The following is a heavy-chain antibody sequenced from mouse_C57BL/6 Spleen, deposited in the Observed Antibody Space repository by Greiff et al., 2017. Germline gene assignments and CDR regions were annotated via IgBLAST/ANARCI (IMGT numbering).Heavy chain of an antibody. CDR1: GYTFTDYY. V-gene: IGHV1-76*01. CDR2: IYPGSGNT. D-gene: IGHD2-5*01. J-gene: IGHJ2*01. CDR3: ARYSNYEDYFDY. Sequence: QVHVKQSGAELVRPGASVKLSCKASGYTFTDYYINWVKQRPGQGLEWIARIYPGSGNTYYNEKFKGKATLTAEKSSSTAYMQLSSLTSEDSAVYFCARYSNYEDYFDYWGQGTTLTVSS.